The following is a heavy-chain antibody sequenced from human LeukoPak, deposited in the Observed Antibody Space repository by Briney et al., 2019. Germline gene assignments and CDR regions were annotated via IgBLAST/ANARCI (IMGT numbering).Heavy chain of an antibody. CDR3: AREPYYYDSSGYYSDAFDI. CDR2: ISSSSSTI. V-gene: IGHV3-48*04. CDR1: GFTFSSYS. D-gene: IGHD3-22*01. J-gene: IGHJ3*02. Sequence: QPGGSLRPSCAASGFTFSSYSMNWVRQAPGKGLEWVSYISSSSSTIYYADSVKGRFTISRDNAKNSLYLQMNSLRAEDTAVYYCAREPYYYDSSGYYSDAFDIWGQGTMVTVSS.